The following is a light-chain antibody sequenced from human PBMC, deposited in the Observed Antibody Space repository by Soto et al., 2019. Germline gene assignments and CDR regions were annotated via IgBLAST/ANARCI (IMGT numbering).Light chain of an antibody. Sequence: DIHMTQSPSTLSASVGDRVTITCRASQSISSWLAWYQQKPGKAPKLLIYDASSLDSGVPSRFSGSGSGTEFTLTISSLQPDDFATYYCQQYNNYSWTFDQGTKVEIK. J-gene: IGKJ1*01. CDR3: QQYNNYSWT. CDR2: DAS. V-gene: IGKV1-5*01. CDR1: QSISSW.